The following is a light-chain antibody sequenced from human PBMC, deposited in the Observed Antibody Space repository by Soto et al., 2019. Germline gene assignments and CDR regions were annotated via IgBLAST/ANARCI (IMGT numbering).Light chain of an antibody. J-gene: IGLJ1*01. CDR1: SSDIGGYNY. CDR3: SSYTTTYTPLYV. V-gene: IGLV2-14*01. CDR2: EVS. Sequence: QSALTQPASVSGSPGQSITIYCTGTSSDIGGYNYVSWYQQHPGKAPKLMIYEVSNRPSGVSNRFSGSKSGNTASLTISGLQAEEEADYYCSSYTTTYTPLYVFGTGTTSPS.